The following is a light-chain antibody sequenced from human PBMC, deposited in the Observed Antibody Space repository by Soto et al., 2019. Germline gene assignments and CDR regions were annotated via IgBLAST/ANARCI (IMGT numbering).Light chain of an antibody. V-gene: IGLV2-23*02. CDR3: CSYAGSSTSYV. CDR1: SSDVGSYNL. CDR2: EVS. Sequence: QSVPTQPASLSGSPGQSITISCTGTSSDVGSYNLVSWYQQHPGKAPKLMIYEVSKRPSGVSNRFSGSKSGNTASLTISGLQAEDEADYYCCSYAGSSTSYVFGTGTKVTVL. J-gene: IGLJ1*01.